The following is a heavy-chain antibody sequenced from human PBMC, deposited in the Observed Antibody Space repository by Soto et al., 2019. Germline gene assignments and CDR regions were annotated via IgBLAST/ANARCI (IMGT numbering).Heavy chain of an antibody. D-gene: IGHD3-16*02. J-gene: IGHJ4*02. CDR1: GLTPSGHW. Sequence: GRSLRLSCAPSGLTPSGHWMTWVRQPPGDGLQWVAAIQPDGSETFYVDSVKGRFTISRDNATNSPFLQMDSLRAEDTAVYYCTSRRSGMTYRAVFDFWGQGTLVTVSS. V-gene: IGHV3-7*03. CDR3: TSRRSGMTYRAVFDF. CDR2: IQPDGSET.